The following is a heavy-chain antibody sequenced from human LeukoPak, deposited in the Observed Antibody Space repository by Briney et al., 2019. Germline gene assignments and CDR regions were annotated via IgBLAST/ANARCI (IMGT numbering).Heavy chain of an antibody. D-gene: IGHD6-19*01. CDR2: IYTSGST. Sequence: SETLSLTCTVSGGSISSYYWSWIRQPAGKGLEWFGRIYTSGSTNYNPSLKSRVTMSVDTSKNQFSLKLSSVTAADTAVYYCARDLEGAMSSGWYGPHEQKNDAFDIWGQGTMVTVSS. CDR1: GGSISSYY. V-gene: IGHV4-4*07. J-gene: IGHJ3*02. CDR3: ARDLEGAMSSGWYGPHEQKNDAFDI.